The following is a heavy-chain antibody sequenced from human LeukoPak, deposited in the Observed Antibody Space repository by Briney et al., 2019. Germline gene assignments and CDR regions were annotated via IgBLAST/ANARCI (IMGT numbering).Heavy chain of an antibody. Sequence: PGESLKISCKGSGYSFTSYWIGWVRQMPGKGLEWMGIIYPGDSDTRYSPSFQGQVTISADKSISTAYLQWSSLKASDTAMYYCARLAMSGSSWYFGYFYYWGQGTLGNGSS. CDR1: GYSFTSYW. CDR3: ARLAMSGSSWYFGYFYY. CDR2: IYPGDSDT. V-gene: IGHV5-51*01. J-gene: IGHJ4*02. D-gene: IGHD6-13*01.